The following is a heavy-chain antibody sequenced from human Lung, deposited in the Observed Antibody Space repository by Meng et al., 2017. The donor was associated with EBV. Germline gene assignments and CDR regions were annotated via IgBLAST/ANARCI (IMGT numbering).Heavy chain of an antibody. J-gene: IGHJ2*01. Sequence: VQLVRSGGGFSQPGGALRLSCAASVFTVSTNYMSWVRQAPGKWLEWCSILYGGGATYYAGPVKGRFTISRDNSKNTLYLQMNSLRAEDTAVYYCAREWDFDLWGRGTLVTVSS. CDR2: LYGGGAT. V-gene: IGHV3-53*01. CDR1: VFTVSTNY. CDR3: AREWDFDL.